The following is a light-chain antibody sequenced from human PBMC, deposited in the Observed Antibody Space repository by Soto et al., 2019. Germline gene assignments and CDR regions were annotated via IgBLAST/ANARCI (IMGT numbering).Light chain of an antibody. Sequence: EIVLTQSPATLSLSPGERATLSCRASQSDSSSYLAWYQQKPGQAPRLLIYGASSRATGIPDRFSGSGSGTDFTLTISSLQSEDFAVYSCHQYHNWTFGQGTKVDIK. J-gene: IGKJ1*01. CDR3: HQYHNWT. V-gene: IGKV3-20*01. CDR2: GAS. CDR1: QSDSSSY.